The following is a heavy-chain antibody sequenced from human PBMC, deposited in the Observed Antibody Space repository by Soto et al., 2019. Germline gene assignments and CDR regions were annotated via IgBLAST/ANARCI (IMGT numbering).Heavy chain of an antibody. CDR2: IYYSGST. CDR3: ASTRLVATSVWY. D-gene: IGHD5-12*01. Sequence: PSETLSLTCTVSGGSLSTSSYYWGWIRQPPGRGLEWIGSIYYSGSTYYNPSLKSRVTISVDTSKNQFSLKLSSVTAADTAAYYCASTRLVATSVWYWGQGTLV. V-gene: IGHV4-39*01. CDR1: GGSLSTSSYY. J-gene: IGHJ4*02.